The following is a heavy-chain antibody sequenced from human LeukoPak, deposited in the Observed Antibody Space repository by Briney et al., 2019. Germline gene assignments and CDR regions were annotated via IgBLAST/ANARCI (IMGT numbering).Heavy chain of an antibody. V-gene: IGHV1-18*01. J-gene: IGHJ4*02. Sequence: ASVKVSCKASGYTFTSYGISWVRQAPGQGLEWMGWISAYNGNTNYAQKLQGRVTMTTDTSTSTAYMELRSLRSDDTAVYYCARALGLLRGWYDSLKALSSPPGYWGQGTLVTVSS. D-gene: IGHD6-19*01. CDR1: GYTFTSYG. CDR3: ARALGLLRGWYDSLKALSSPPGY. CDR2: ISAYNGNT.